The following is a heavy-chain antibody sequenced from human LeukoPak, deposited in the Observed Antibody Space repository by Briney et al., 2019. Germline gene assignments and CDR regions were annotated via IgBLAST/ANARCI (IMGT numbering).Heavy chain of an antibody. V-gene: IGHV1-69*04. CDR1: GYTFTSYA. CDR2: IIPILGIA. CDR3: ARALRGGDYSADY. D-gene: IGHD2-15*01. J-gene: IGHJ4*02. Sequence: SVKVSCKASGYTFTSYAMNWVRQAPGQGLEWMGRIIPILGIANYAQKFQDRVTITADKSTSTAYMELSSLTSDDTAVYYCARALRGGDYSADYWGQGTLVTVSS.